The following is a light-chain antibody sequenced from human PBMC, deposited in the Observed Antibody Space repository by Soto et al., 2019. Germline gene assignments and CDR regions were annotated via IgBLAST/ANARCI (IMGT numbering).Light chain of an antibody. Sequence: EIVLTQSPATLSLSPGERATLSCRASQSVSSYLAWYQQKPGQAPRLLIYDASNRATGIPARFSGSGSGTDFTLTISSLEREDFAVYYCQQRSNWPPLTFGGGTKVVIK. CDR1: QSVSSY. CDR2: DAS. CDR3: QQRSNWPPLT. V-gene: IGKV3-11*01. J-gene: IGKJ4*01.